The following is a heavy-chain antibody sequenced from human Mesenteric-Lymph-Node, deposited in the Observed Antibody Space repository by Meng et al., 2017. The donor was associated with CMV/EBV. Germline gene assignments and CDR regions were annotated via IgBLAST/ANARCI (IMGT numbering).Heavy chain of an antibody. CDR3: ARARTGDFWSGYYRDQFDY. V-gene: IGHV1-46*01. CDR2: INPSGGSS. D-gene: IGHD3-3*01. Sequence: ASVKVSCKASGYTFTGYYMHWVRQAPGQGLEWMAIINPSGGSSSYAQKFQGRVTLTKDTSTSTVYMELSSLRSEDTAIYYCARARTGDFWSGYYRDQFDYWGQGTLVTVSS. J-gene: IGHJ4*02. CDR1: GYTFTGYY.